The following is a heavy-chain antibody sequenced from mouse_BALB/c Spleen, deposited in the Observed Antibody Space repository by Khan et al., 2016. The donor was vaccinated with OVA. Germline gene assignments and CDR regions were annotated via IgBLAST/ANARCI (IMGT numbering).Heavy chain of an antibody. CDR3: AKDPPYYGLDC. CDR1: GFSLTDYA. V-gene: IGHV2-6-5*01. J-gene: IGHJ4*01. Sequence: QVQLKESGPGLVAPSQSLSITCSVSGFSLTDYAVSWIRQPPGKGLEWLGVIWAGGGKSNNSVLKSRVSISKDNSTSQAFLKVTSLQTDDTAMYYCAKDPPYYGLDCWGQGTSVTVSS. CDR2: IWAGGGK.